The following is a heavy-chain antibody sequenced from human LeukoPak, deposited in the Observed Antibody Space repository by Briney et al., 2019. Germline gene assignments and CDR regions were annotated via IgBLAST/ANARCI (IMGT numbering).Heavy chain of an antibody. J-gene: IGHJ4*02. Sequence: PGGSLRLSCAASGFTFSSYWMHWVRQAPGKGLVWVSNINSDGSTTTYADSVKGRFTISRDNAENTLYLQMNSLRAEDTAVYYCARDPDCSSTSCYGGTPSFDYWGQGTLVTVSS. CDR3: ARDPDCSSTSCYGGTPSFDY. CDR2: INSDGSTT. V-gene: IGHV3-74*01. D-gene: IGHD2-2*01. CDR1: GFTFSSYW.